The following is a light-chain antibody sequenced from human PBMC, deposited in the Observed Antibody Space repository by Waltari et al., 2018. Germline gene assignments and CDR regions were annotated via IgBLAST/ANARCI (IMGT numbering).Light chain of an antibody. J-gene: IGKJ3*01. CDR3: QQYYSYPGFT. CDR2: AAS. CDR1: QGISSY. V-gene: IGKV1-8*01. Sequence: AIRITQSPSSLSASTGDRVTITCRASQGISSYLAWYQQKPGKAPKLLIYAASTLQSGVPSRFSGSGSGTDFTLTISCLQSEDFATYYCQQYYSYPGFTFGPGTKVDIK.